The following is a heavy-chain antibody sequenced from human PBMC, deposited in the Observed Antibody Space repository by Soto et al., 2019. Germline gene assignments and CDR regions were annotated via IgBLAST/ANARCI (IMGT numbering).Heavy chain of an antibody. Sequence: DVQLVESGGGLVQPGGSLRLSCAASGFTFSSYWMHWVRQAPGKGLVWVSRINDDGSTTTYAASVKGRFTISRDNAKNPLYLQMNSLRAEDTAVYYCARAVGWELLGYWGQGTLVAVSS. D-gene: IGHD1-26*01. J-gene: IGHJ4*02. CDR3: ARAVGWELLGY. CDR2: INDDGSTT. V-gene: IGHV3-74*01. CDR1: GFTFSSYW.